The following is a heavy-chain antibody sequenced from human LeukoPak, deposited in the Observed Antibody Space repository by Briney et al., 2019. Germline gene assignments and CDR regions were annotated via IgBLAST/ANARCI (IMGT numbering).Heavy chain of an antibody. Sequence: SETLSLNCTVSSGSNSSYLWSWIRLPPGKGLEWIGYIYYSGSSNNNPSLKSRVTMSVDTSKKQISLRVSSVTAADTAVYYCLRTDYYCAYGAQGTLVTVSS. J-gene: IGHJ4*02. CDR1: SGSNSSYL. V-gene: IGHV4-59*01. D-gene: IGHD3-10*01. CDR2: IYYSGSS. CDR3: LRTDYYCAY.